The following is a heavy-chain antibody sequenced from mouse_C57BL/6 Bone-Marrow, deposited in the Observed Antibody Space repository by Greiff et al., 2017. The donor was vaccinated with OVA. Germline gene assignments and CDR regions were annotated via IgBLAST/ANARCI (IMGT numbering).Heavy chain of an antibody. D-gene: IGHD1-2*01. Sequence: QVQLQQPGAELVMPGASVKLSCKASGYTFTSYWMHWVKPRPGQGLEWIGEIDPSDSYTNYNQKFKGKSTLTVDKSSSTAYMQLSSLTSEDSAVYYCARSDWLYYYAMDYWGQGTSVTVSS. CDR3: ARSDWLYYYAMDY. CDR2: IDPSDSYT. CDR1: GYTFTSYW. J-gene: IGHJ4*01. V-gene: IGHV1-69*01.